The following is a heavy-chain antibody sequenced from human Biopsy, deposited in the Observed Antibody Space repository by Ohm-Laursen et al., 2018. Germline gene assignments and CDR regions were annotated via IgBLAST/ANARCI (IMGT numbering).Heavy chain of an antibody. CDR3: AEAYYYGAGSFYKPLVEV. CDR2: IFYSGTT. J-gene: IGHJ6*02. Sequence: PSQTLSLTCTVSGASVNTFDFYWAWIRQPPGKGLEWIGYIFYSGTTKHNPSLQRRVRLSLDTANNQFSLTFRSVSAADTATDYCAEAYYYGAGSFYKPLVEVWGQGTTV. D-gene: IGHD3-10*01. V-gene: IGHV4-61*08. CDR1: GASVNTFDFY.